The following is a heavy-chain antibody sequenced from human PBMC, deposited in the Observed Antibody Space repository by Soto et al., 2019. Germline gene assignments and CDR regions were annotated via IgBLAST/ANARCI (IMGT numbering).Heavy chain of an antibody. Sequence: QVQLQESGPGLVKPSETLSLTCVVSGASLSSYYWSWIRQPPGKGLEWIGYIYYSGSTNYNPPLNSRVTVSVATSKTQFSLKLSSVTAADTAVYYCARTWGSPNDFWGRGTLVTVSS. CDR3: ARTWGSPNDF. J-gene: IGHJ4*02. CDR2: IYYSGST. D-gene: IGHD3-16*01. CDR1: GASLSSYY. V-gene: IGHV4-59*01.